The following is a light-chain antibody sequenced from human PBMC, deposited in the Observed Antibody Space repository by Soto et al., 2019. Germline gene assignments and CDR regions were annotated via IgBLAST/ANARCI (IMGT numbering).Light chain of an antibody. J-gene: IGKJ1*01. V-gene: IGKV3-20*01. Sequence: EMVLTQSPSTRSLSPGEGATLSCRASQSITGPYLSWYQQKPGQTPRLLIYGASSRAAGIPDRFSGSGSGTDFPLTISRLEPEDFAVYYCQQYDSWTFGQGTKVEVK. CDR2: GAS. CDR3: QQYDSWT. CDR1: QSITGPY.